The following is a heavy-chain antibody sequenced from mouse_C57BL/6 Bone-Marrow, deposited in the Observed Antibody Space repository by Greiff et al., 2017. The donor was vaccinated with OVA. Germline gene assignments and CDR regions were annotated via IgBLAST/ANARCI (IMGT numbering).Heavy chain of an antibody. CDR3: ARPDYYGSRDFDY. Sequence: QVQLQQPGAELVKPGASVKLSCKASGYTFTSYWMHWVKQSPVPSVESTPLPPAHRASTNYNEKFKSKATLTVDKSSSTAYMQLSSLTSEDSAVYYCARPDYYGSRDFDYWGQGTTLTVSS. D-gene: IGHD1-1*01. J-gene: IGHJ2*01. CDR2: PPAHRAST. CDR1: GYTFTSYW. V-gene: IGHV1-64*01.